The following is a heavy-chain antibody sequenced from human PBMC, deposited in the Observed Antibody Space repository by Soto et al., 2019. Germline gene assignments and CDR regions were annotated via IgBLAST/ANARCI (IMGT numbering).Heavy chain of an antibody. V-gene: IGHV1-3*01. J-gene: IGHJ4*02. Sequence: QVQLVQSGAEVKKPGASVKVSCKASGYTFTSYAXHXXXXXXXXXXEWMGWINAGNGNTKYSQNFQGRVTITRDTSXXTAXXXLXXXXXXXTXVYYCXREXXSSGYFFDYWGQGTLVTVSS. CDR2: INAGNGNT. CDR3: XREXXSSGYFFDY. D-gene: IGHD3-22*01. CDR1: GYTFTSYA.